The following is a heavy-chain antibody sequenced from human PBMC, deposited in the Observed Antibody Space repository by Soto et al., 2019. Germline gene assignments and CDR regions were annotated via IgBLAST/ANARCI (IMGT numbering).Heavy chain of an antibody. Sequence: ASVKVSCKASGYTFTSYDINRVRQATGQGLEWMGWMNPNSGNTGYAQKSQGRVTMTRNTSISTAYMELSSLRSEDTAVYYCARGQVTSPLLWFGEASGFDPWGQGTLVTVSS. CDR2: MNPNSGNT. D-gene: IGHD3-10*01. CDR3: ARGQVTSPLLWFGEASGFDP. J-gene: IGHJ5*02. V-gene: IGHV1-8*01. CDR1: GYTFTSYD.